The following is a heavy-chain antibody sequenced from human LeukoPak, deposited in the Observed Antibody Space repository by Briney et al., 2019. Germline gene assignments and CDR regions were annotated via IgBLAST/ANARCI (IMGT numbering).Heavy chain of an antibody. V-gene: IGHV3-23*01. CDR3: AKEFRRKHTVTDSL. J-gene: IGHJ4*02. CDR1: GFTFSSYA. CDR2: ISGSGGST. D-gene: IGHD4-17*01. Sequence: GGSLRLSCAASGFTFSSYAMSWVRQAPGKGLEWVSAISGSGGSTYYADSVKGRFTIPRNNSKNTLYLQMNSLRAEDTAVYYCAKEFRRKHTVTDSLWGQGTLVTVSS.